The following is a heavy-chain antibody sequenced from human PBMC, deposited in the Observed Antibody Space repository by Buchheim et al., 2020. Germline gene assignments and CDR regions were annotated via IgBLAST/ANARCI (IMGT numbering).Heavy chain of an antibody. Sequence: QVQLVQSGAEVKKPGASVKVSCKASGYTFTGYYMHWVRQAPGQGLEWMGWINPNSGGTNYAQKFQGWVTMTRAPSISTAYMGLSRLRSDDTAVYYCARGGRVVEWLLFKHFDYWGQGTL. CDR3: ARGGRVVEWLLFKHFDY. CDR2: INPNSGGT. CDR1: GYTFTGYY. V-gene: IGHV1-2*04. J-gene: IGHJ4*02. D-gene: IGHD3-3*01.